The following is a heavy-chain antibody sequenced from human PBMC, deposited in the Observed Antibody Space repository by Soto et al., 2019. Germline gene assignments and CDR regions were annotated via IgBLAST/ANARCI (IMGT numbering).Heavy chain of an antibody. D-gene: IGHD1-26*01. CDR1: GGSISSSNYY. Sequence: SSETLSLTCTVSGGSISSSNYYWGWIRQPPGKGLEWIGSIYYSGSTYYNPSLKNRVTISVDTSKNQFSLKLSSVTAADTAVYYCATQEVGGSYVYTFDPWGQGTLVTVSS. CDR3: ATQEVGGSYVYTFDP. V-gene: IGHV4-39*01. J-gene: IGHJ5*02. CDR2: IYYSGST.